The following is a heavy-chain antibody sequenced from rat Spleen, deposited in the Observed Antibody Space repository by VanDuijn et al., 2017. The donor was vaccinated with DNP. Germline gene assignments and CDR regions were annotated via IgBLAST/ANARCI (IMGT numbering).Heavy chain of an antibody. D-gene: IGHD4-3*01. CDR2: IGYDGGYI. J-gene: IGHJ2*01. CDR3: VRWNSGHFDY. V-gene: IGHV5-22*01. Sequence: EVQLVESGGGLVQPGGSMKLSCAASGFIFSNYYMAWVRQAPTKGLEWVAYIGYDGGYINYGDSVKGRFTISRDNAKSTLYLQMNSLRSEDMATYYCVRWNSGHFDYWGQGVMVTVSS. CDR1: GFIFSNYY.